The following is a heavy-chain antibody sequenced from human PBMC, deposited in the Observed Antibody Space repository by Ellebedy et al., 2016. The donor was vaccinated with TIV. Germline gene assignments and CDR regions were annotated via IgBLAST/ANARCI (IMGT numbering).Heavy chain of an antibody. Sequence: MPSETLSLTCTVSGGSISSSSTYWGWIRQPPGMSLEWTGSIYYGGSTYYNPSLKSPVTISAATSKNQFPLNLSAVTAAATAVYYCARFVNYYVSGNYYNPYYFDYWGQGTLVTVSS. J-gene: IGHJ4*02. CDR3: ARFVNYYVSGNYYNPYYFDY. D-gene: IGHD3-10*01. CDR2: IYYGGST. V-gene: IGHV4-39*01. CDR1: GGSISSSSTY.